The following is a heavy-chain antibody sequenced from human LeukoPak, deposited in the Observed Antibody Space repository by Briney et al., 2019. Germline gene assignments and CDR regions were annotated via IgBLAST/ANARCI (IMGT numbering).Heavy chain of an antibody. J-gene: IGHJ4*02. D-gene: IGHD5-24*01. V-gene: IGHV3-30*02. CDR3: ASSWGEMASSENLDY. CDR1: GFTLSSYG. CDR2: IRYDGSNK. Sequence: GGSLRLSCAASGFTLSSYGMHWVRQAPGKGLEWVAFIRYDGSNKYHADSVKGRFTISRDNSKNTLYLQMNSLRAEDTAVYYCASSWGEMASSENLDYWGQGTLVTVSS.